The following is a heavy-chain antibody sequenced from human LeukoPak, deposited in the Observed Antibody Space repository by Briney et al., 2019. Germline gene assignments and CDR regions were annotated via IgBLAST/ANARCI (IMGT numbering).Heavy chain of an antibody. CDR2: INPSGGST. Sequence: ASVTVSCKASGYTFTSYYMHWVRQAPGQGLEWMGIINPSGGSTSYAQKFQGKVTMTRDTSTSTVYMELSSLRSEDTAVYYCARDRISHSSGYQDASADAFDIWGQGTMVTVSS. D-gene: IGHD3-22*01. J-gene: IGHJ3*02. V-gene: IGHV1-46*01. CDR3: ARDRISHSSGYQDASADAFDI. CDR1: GYTFTSYY.